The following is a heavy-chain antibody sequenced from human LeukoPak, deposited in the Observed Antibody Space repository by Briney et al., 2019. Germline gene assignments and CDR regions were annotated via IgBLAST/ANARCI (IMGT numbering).Heavy chain of an antibody. CDR2: IYYSGST. CDR1: GGSISSYY. Sequence: SETLSLTCTVSGGSISSYYWSWIRQPPGKGLEWIGYIYYSGSTNYNLSLKSRVTISVDTSKNQFSLKLSSVTAADTAVYYCARVWPYCSSTSCTPGGMDVWGKGTTVTVSS. V-gene: IGHV4-59*01. J-gene: IGHJ6*04. D-gene: IGHD2-2*01. CDR3: ARVWPYCSSTSCTPGGMDV.